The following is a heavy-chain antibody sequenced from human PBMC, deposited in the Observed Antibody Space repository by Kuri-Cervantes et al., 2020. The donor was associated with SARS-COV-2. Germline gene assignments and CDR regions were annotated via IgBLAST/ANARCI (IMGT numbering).Heavy chain of an antibody. J-gene: IGHJ4*02. D-gene: IGHD2-21*01. CDR2: ISHDGKNK. CDR1: GFNFSRTD. Sequence: LSLTCAASGFNFSRTDMHWVRQAPGKGLEWVAVISHDGKNKKCIASGKGRFTISRDNSQNALYLHMKSLRSEDTAMYYCAKDRVGVQDFWGQGTLVTVSS. CDR3: AKDRVGVQDF. V-gene: IGHV3-30*18.